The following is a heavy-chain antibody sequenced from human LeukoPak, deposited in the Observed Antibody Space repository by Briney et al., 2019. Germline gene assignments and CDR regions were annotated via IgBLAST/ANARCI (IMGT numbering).Heavy chain of an antibody. J-gene: IGHJ4*02. CDR2: INPNSGGT. CDR1: GYTFTGCY. CDR3: ARDLSSSKWEDY. V-gene: IGHV1-2*02. D-gene: IGHD6-6*01. Sequence: ASVKVSCKASGYTFTGCYMHWVRQAPGQGLEWMGWINPNSGGTNYAQKFQGRVTMTRDTSISTAYMELSRLRSDDTAVYYCARDLSSSKWEDYWGQGTLVTVSS.